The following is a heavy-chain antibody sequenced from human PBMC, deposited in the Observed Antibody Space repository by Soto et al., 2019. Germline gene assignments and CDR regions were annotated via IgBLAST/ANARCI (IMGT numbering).Heavy chain of an antibody. CDR2: IYYSGST. CDR3: ARQRGYCSGGSCYPDPFFDY. J-gene: IGHJ4*02. Sequence: PSETLSLTCTVSGGSISSYYWSWIRQPPGKGLEWIGYIYYSGSTNYNPSLKSRVTISVDTSKNQFSLKLSSVTAADTAVYYCARQRGYCSGGSCYPDPFFDYWGQGTLVTVSS. V-gene: IGHV4-59*08. D-gene: IGHD2-15*01. CDR1: GGSISSYY.